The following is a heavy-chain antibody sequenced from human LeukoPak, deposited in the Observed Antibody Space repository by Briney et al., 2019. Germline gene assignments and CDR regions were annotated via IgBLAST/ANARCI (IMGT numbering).Heavy chain of an antibody. CDR2: INHNGST. CDR3: ARVLKGCPGRRKYGMDV. V-gene: IGHV4-34*01. CDR1: SGSFSGYY. D-gene: IGHD3-10*01. Sequence: SETLSLTCAVYSGSFSGYYWSWIRQPPGKGLEWIGEINHNGSTNYNPSLKSRVTISLDTSKSHFSLKLSSVTAADTAVYYCARVLKGCPGRRKYGMDVWGKGTTVTVSS. J-gene: IGHJ6*04.